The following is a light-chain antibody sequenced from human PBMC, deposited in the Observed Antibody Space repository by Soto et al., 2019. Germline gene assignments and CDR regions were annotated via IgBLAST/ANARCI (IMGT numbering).Light chain of an antibody. Sequence: DIQMTQSPSTLSASVGDRVTITCRASQSISSWLAWYQQKPGKAPKLLIYDASSLESGVPSRFSGSGSGTEFTLNISSLQPDDFATYYCQQSYSTLCFFGPATKLDIK. V-gene: IGKV1-5*01. CDR1: QSISSW. CDR2: DAS. J-gene: IGKJ3*01. CDR3: QQSYSTLCF.